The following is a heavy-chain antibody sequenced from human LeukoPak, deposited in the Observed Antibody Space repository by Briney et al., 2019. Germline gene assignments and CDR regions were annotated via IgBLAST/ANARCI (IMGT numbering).Heavy chain of an antibody. CDR1: GFTFSSYG. D-gene: IGHD2-2*02. V-gene: IGHV3-30*18. CDR2: ISYDGSNK. J-gene: IGHJ5*02. Sequence: GGSLRLPCAASGFTFSSYGMHWVRQAPGKGLEWVAVISYDGSNKYYADSVKGRFTISRDNSKNTLYLQMNSLRAEDTAVYYCAKDQGGGYCSSTSCYMDWFDPWGQGTLVTVSS. CDR3: AKDQGGGYCSSTSCYMDWFDP.